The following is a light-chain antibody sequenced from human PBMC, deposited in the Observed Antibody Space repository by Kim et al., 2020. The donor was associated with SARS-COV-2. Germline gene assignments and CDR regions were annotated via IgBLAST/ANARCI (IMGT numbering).Light chain of an antibody. Sequence: YPGERATLSCWAGQGVRSNLVVYQHKLGQSPRLLIYGASTRATGIPPRFSGSGSGTEFTLTISSLQSEDFAVYYCQQYNNWPRTFGQGTKVDIK. J-gene: IGKJ1*01. CDR1: QGVRSN. V-gene: IGKV3-15*01. CDR3: QQYNNWPRT. CDR2: GAS.